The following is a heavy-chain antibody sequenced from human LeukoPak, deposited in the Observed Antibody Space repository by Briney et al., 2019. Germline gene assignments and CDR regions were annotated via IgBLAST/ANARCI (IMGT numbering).Heavy chain of an antibody. CDR2: IGGGSGDIT. CDR3: ARNLAGDYFPNWFDP. J-gene: IGHJ5*02. CDR1: GFTFGGYT. Sequence: GGSLRLSCAVSGFTFGGYTMSWVRQPPGKGREWVSAIGGGSGDITYYADSVKGRFTVSRDNSKNTLFLQLNSLGAEDTAVYYCARNLAGDYFPNWFDPWGQGTLVTVSS. D-gene: IGHD7-27*01. V-gene: IGHV3-23*01.